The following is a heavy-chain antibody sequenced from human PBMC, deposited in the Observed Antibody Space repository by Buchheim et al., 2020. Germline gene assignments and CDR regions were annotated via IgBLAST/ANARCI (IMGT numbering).Heavy chain of an antibody. CDR1: GGSLSDYY. CDR3: ARGSSGWYGGGFDS. V-gene: IGHV4-34*01. CDR2: INQSGNT. Sequence: QVQIQQWGAGLLKPSETLSLTCAVHGGSLSDYYWSWIRQPPGKGLEWIGEINQSGNTNYNPSLKSRVTISVDTSKNQFSLRLNSVTAAETAVYYCARGSSGWYGGGFDSWGQGTL. J-gene: IGHJ4*02. D-gene: IGHD6-19*01.